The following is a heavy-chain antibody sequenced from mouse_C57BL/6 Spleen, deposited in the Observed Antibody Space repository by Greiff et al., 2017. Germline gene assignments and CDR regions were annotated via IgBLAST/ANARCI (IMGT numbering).Heavy chain of an antibody. CDR2: IYPGGGYT. CDR3: ARRGTTVVGYYFDY. J-gene: IGHJ2*01. Sequence: VKLMESGAELVRPGTSVKMSCKASGYTFTNYWIGWAKQRPGHGLEWIGDIYPGGGYTNYNEKFKGKATLTADKSSSPAYVQFSSLTSEDSAIYYCARRGTTVVGYYFDYWGQGTTLTVSS. D-gene: IGHD1-1*01. CDR1: GYTFTNYW. V-gene: IGHV1-63*01.